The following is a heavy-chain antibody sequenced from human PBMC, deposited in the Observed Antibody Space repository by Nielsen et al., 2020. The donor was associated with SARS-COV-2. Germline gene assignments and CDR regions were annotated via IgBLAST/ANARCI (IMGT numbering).Heavy chain of an antibody. J-gene: IGHJ4*02. D-gene: IGHD4-17*01. CDR1: GFTFDDYT. Sequence: GESLKISCEASGFTFDDYTMNWVRKAPGKGLEWVSLISWDGGSTYYADSVKGRFTISRDNSKNSLYLQMKSLRTEDTALYYCAKLPDQYGDFYYWGQGTLVNVSS. CDR2: ISWDGGST. CDR3: AKLPDQYGDFYY. V-gene: IGHV3-43*01.